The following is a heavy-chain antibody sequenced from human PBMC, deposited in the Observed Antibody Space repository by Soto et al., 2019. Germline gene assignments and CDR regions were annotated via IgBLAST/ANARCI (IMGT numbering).Heavy chain of an antibody. CDR2: ISYDGSNK. Sequence: PGGSLRLSCAASGFTFSSYGMHWVRQAPGKGLEWVAVISYDGSNKYYADSVKGRFTISRDNSKNTLYLQMNSLRAEDTAVYYCAKGRMEVYYYDSSGYYPPWGQGTLVTVSS. J-gene: IGHJ5*02. CDR3: AKGRMEVYYYDSSGYYPP. V-gene: IGHV3-30*18. D-gene: IGHD3-22*01. CDR1: GFTFSSYG.